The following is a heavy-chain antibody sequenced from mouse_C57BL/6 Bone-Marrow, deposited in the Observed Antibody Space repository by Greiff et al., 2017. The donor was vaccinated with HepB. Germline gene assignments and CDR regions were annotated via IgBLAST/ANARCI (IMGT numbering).Heavy chain of an antibody. D-gene: IGHD2-4*01. V-gene: IGHV1-81*01. CDR2: IYPRSGNT. CDR3: ARLIRDYGFDY. CDR1: GYTFTSYG. J-gene: IGHJ2*01. Sequence: QVQLKESGAELARPGASVKLSCKASGYTFTSYGISWVKQRTGQGLEWIGEIYPRSGNTYYNEKFKGKATLTADKSSSTAYMELRSLTSEDSAVYFCARLIRDYGFDYWGQGTTLTVSS.